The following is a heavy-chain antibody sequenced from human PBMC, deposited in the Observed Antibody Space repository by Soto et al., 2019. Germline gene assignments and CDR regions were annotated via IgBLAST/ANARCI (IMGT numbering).Heavy chain of an antibody. Sequence: ASVKVSCKTSGYTFTDYYTHWVRQAPGQGIEWMGWMNHKSGGAYFAQKFQGRVTLTRDTSIGTAYIEVNSLTSDDTAVYFCTRENIENSDGPYDAFDIWGQGTTVTVSS. CDR1: GYTFTDYY. CDR3: TRENIENSDGPYDAFDI. CDR2: MNHKSGGA. J-gene: IGHJ3*02. V-gene: IGHV1-2*02. D-gene: IGHD5-18*01.